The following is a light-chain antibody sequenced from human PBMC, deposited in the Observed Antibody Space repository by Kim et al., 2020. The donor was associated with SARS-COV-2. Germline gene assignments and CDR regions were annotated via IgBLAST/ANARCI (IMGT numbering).Light chain of an antibody. V-gene: IGLV1-47*01. CDR3: AAWDDRLNGWV. Sequence: GQGVTISCSGGRSNIGNNYVHWYRQFPRTAPKVLIYRANQRPSGVPGRISGSKSGASASLAISRLRSEDEAESHYAAWDDRLNGWVFGGGTQLTVL. CDR1: RSNIGNNY. J-gene: IGLJ3*02. CDR2: RAN.